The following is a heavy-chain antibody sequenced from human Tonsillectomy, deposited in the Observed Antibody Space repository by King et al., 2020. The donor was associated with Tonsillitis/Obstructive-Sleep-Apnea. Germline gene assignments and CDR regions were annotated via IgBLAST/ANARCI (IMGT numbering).Heavy chain of an antibody. V-gene: IGHV3-48*02. D-gene: IGHD2-15*01. CDR1: GFTFSTYS. CDR3: ARVYCSGGGCPVGY. CDR2: ISSSGSTI. J-gene: IGHJ4*02. Sequence: VQLVESGGGLVQPGGSLRLSCAASGFTFSTYSMNWVRQAPGKGLEWVSDISSSGSTIYYADSVKGRVTISRDNAKNSLYLQMNSLRDEDTAVYYCARVYCSGGGCPVGYWGQGTLVTVSS.